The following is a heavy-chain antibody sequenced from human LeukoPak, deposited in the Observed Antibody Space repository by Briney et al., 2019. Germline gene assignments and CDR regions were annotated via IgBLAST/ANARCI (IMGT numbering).Heavy chain of an antibody. V-gene: IGHV4-31*03. D-gene: IGHD6-19*01. CDR3: ARDQDGWYRY. J-gene: IGHJ4*02. CDR2: IYYSGST. Sequence: SQTLSLTRTVSGGSISSGGYYWSWIRQHPGKGLEWIGYIYYSGSTYYNPSLKSRVTISVDTSKNQFSLKLSSVTAADTAVYYCARDQDGWYRYWGQGTLVTVSS. CDR1: GGSISSGGYY.